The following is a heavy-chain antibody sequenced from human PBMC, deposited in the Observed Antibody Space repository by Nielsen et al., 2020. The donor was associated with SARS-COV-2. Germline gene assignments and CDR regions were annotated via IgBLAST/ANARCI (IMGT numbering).Heavy chain of an antibody. Sequence: GESLKISCKGSGYSFTSYWIGWVRQMPRKGLEWMGIIYPGDSDTRYSPSFQGQVTISADKSISTAYLQWSSLKASDTAMYYCARSYYDILTGPPIGMDVWGQGTTVTVSS. J-gene: IGHJ6*02. CDR1: GYSFTSYW. CDR3: ARSYYDILTGPPIGMDV. V-gene: IGHV5-51*01. D-gene: IGHD3-9*01. CDR2: IYPGDSDT.